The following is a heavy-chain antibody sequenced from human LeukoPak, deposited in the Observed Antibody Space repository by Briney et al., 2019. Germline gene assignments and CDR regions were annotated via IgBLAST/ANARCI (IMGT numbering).Heavy chain of an antibody. V-gene: IGHV3-9*03. CDR2: ISWNSVSI. D-gene: IGHD6-13*01. CDR3: VKDGERSGWYGGYFQH. Sequence: GGSLTPSCAAAAFSFVVYAMRSARHAPGEGMEWHSYISWNSVSIGYADSVKGRFTISRDNAQNSLYLQMNGLRAEDMALYYCVKDGERSGWYGGYFQHWGQGTLVTVSS. J-gene: IGHJ1*01. CDR1: AFSFVVYA.